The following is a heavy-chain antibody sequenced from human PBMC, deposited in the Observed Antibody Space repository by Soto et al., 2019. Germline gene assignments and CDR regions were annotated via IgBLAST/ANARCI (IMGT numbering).Heavy chain of an antibody. CDR1: GVSMSRYS. V-gene: IGHV4-59*01. CDR2: MYNDGAT. D-gene: IGHD3-22*01. CDR3: ARGPTITTDV. J-gene: IGHJ4*02. Sequence: PSETLSLTCTISGVSMSRYSCHWLRQPPGKGLEWIGYMYNDGATDSNPSLKSRISMSLDTSTNQFSLRLSSVTAADTAVYFCARGPTITTDVWGRGILVTVSS.